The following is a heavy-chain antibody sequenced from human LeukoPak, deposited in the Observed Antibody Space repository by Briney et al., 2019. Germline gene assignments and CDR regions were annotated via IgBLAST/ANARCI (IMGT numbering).Heavy chain of an antibody. J-gene: IGHJ6*02. CDR3: ARAPRPPYYYGSELPFYYYYGMDV. V-gene: IGHV4-34*01. Sequence: SKTLSLTCAVYGGSFSGYDWTWIRQPPGKGLQWIGEINHSGSTNYNPSLKSRVTISVDTSKNQFSLKLSSVTAADTAVYYCARAPRPPYYYGSELPFYYYYGMDVWGQGTTVTVSS. CDR2: INHSGST. D-gene: IGHD3-10*01. CDR1: GGSFSGYD.